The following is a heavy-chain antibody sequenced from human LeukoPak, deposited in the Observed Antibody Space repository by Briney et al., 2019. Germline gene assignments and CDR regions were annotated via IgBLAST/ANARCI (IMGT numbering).Heavy chain of an antibody. D-gene: IGHD5-18*01. CDR1: GFTFSSYS. CDR2: IYSGGST. J-gene: IGHJ6*02. Sequence: GGSLRLSCAASGFTFSSYSMNWVRQAPGKGLEWVSVIYSGGSTYYADSVKGRFTISRDNSKNTLYLQMNSLRAEDTAVYYCARGWGDTAMVIYYGMDVWGQGTTVTVSS. V-gene: IGHV3-53*01. CDR3: ARGWGDTAMVIYYGMDV.